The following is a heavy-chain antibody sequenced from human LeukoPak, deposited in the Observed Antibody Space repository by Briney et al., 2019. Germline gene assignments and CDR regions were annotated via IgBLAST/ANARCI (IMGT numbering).Heavy chain of an antibody. J-gene: IGHJ4*02. CDR1: GFTSSSYW. V-gene: IGHV3-7*01. CDR2: IKQDGSEM. Sequence: GGSLRLSCVATGFTSSSYWKNWVRQAPEKRLEWVANIKQDGSEMYYVDSVKGRFTISRYNAKNSLYLQMNNLRVGDTAVYYCSRDPGRVSCFDYSGQGTLVTVSS. D-gene: IGHD3/OR15-3a*01. CDR3: SRDPGRVSCFDY.